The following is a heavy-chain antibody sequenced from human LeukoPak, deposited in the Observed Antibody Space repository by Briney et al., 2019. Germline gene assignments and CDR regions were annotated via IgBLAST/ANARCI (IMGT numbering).Heavy chain of an antibody. V-gene: IGHV1-2*06. CDR1: GYTFTGYY. CDR3: ARDPPQYYDFWSGYLTQSFDY. CDR2: INPNSGGT. J-gene: IGHJ4*02. Sequence: ASVKVSCKASGYTFTGYYMHWVRQAPGQGLEWMGRINPNSGGTNYAQKLQGRVTMTTDTSTSTAYMELRSLRSDDTAVYYCARDPPQYYDFWSGYLTQSFDYWGQGTLVTVSS. D-gene: IGHD3-3*01.